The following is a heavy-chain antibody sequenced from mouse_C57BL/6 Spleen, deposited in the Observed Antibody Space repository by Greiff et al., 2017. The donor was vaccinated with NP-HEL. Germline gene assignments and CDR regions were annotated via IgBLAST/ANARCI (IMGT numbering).Heavy chain of an antibody. Sequence: QVQLKQPGAELVKPGASVKLSCKASGYTFTSYWMHWVKQRPGQGLEWIGMIHPNSGSTNYNEKFKSKATLTVDKSSSTAYMQLSSLTSEDSAVYYCARPSNWDGWYFDYWGQGTTLTVSS. D-gene: IGHD4-1*02. V-gene: IGHV1-64*01. CDR1: GYTFTSYW. J-gene: IGHJ2*01. CDR3: ARPSNWDGWYFDY. CDR2: IHPNSGST.